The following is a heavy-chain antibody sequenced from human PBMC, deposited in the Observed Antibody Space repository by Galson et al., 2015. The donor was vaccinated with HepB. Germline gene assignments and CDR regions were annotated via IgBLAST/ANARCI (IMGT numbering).Heavy chain of an antibody. D-gene: IGHD3-22*01. J-gene: IGHJ4*02. CDR3: ARGYDSGGYYPDY. Sequence: SLRLSCAASGFTFSSYAMSWVRQAPGKGLKWVSAISGSGGSTYYADSVKGRFTISRDNSKNTLYLQMNSLRAEDTAVYYCARGYDSGGYYPDYWGQGTLATVSS. CDR1: GFTFSSYA. CDR2: ISGSGGST. V-gene: IGHV3-23*01.